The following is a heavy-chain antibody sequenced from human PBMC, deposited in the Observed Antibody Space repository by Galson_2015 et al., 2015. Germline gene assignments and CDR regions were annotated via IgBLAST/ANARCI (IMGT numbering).Heavy chain of an antibody. J-gene: IGHJ4*02. CDR3: SGHSNPWSLGY. Sequence: SLRLSCAASGFAFSTFWMNWVRQAPGKGLEWVANIKQHGSEKYYVDSVKGRFTISRDNAKNSLYLQMNSLRDEDTAIYYCSGHSNPWSLGYWGQGTLVTVSS. CDR1: GFAFSTFW. V-gene: IGHV3-7*01. CDR2: IKQHGSEK. D-gene: IGHD2-21*01.